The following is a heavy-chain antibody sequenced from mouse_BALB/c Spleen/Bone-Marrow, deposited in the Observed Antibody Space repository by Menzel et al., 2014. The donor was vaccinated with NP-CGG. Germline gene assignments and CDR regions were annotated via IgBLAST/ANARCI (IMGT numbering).Heavy chain of an antibody. Sequence: EVQLVESGGGLVQPGRSLKLSCAASGFDFSGFWMGWVRQAPGKGLEWIGEINPDSSTINYTPSLKDRFIISRDNAKNTLYLQMSKVRSGDTALYYCARLGYYGGFAYWGQGTLVTVSA. CDR3: ARLGYYGGFAY. CDR1: GFDFSGFW. D-gene: IGHD2-3*01. J-gene: IGHJ3*01. V-gene: IGHV4-1*02. CDR2: INPDSSTI.